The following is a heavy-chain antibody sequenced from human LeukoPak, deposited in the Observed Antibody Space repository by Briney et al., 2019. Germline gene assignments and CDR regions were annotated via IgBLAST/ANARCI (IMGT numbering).Heavy chain of an antibody. D-gene: IGHD3-3*01. CDR1: GGTFSSYT. CDR2: IIPILGIA. V-gene: IGHV1-69*04. CDR3: ARDRGRFLECLDYFDY. J-gene: IGHJ4*02. Sequence: ASVKVSFKASGGTFSSYTISLVRQAPGQGLEWMGRIIPILGIANYAQKFQGRVTITADKSTSTAYMELSSLRSEDTAVYYCARDRGRFLECLDYFDYWGQGTLVTVSS.